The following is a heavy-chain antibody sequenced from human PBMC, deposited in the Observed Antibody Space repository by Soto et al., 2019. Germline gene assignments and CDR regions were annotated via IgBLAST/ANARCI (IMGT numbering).Heavy chain of an antibody. Sequence: PGESLKISCKGFGYSFAGYWIGWVRQMPGKGLEWMGIIYPGDSDTRYSPSFQGQVTISADKSISTAYLQWSSLKASDTAMYYCAMPPEAYYDILTGLDAFDIWGQGTMVTVSS. CDR1: GYSFAGYW. J-gene: IGHJ3*02. CDR2: IYPGDSDT. CDR3: AMPPEAYYDILTGLDAFDI. V-gene: IGHV5-51*01. D-gene: IGHD3-9*01.